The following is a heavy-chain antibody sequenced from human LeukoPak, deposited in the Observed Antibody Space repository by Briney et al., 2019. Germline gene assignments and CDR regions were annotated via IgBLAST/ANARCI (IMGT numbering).Heavy chain of an antibody. CDR1: GGTFSTYA. J-gene: IGHJ6*02. D-gene: IGHD5-12*01. V-gene: IGHV1-69*13. CDR3: ARGYRGYDPNAKLRLDYHYHGMDV. Sequence: SVKVSCKASGGTFSTYAVSWVRQAPGQGLEWMGGIIPIFGTPNYAQKFQGRVTINADESTSTAYMELSSLRSEDTAVYYCARGYRGYDPNAKLRLDYHYHGMDVWGQGTTVTVSS. CDR2: IIPIFGTP.